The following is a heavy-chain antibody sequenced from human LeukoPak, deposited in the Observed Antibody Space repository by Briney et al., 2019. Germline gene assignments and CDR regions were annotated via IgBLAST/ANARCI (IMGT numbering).Heavy chain of an antibody. D-gene: IGHD4-11*01. V-gene: IGHV3-33*06. J-gene: IGHJ4*01. CDR1: GFTFSHYG. CDR3: AKDAQRGFDYSNSLEH. Sequence: GGSPRLSCAASGFTFSHYGMHWVRQPPGKGLEWVAVIWSDGSNKFYADSVKGRFTISRDNFKNTVFLQMNSLRTGDTALYYCAKDAQRGFDYSNSLEHWGQGSLVTVSS. CDR2: IWSDGSNK.